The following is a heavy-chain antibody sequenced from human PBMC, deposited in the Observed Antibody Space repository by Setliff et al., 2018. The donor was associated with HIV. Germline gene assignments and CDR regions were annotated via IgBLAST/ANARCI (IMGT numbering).Heavy chain of an antibody. V-gene: IGHV3-66*02. D-gene: IGHD3-10*01. Sequence: GGSLRLSCAASGFTVSSNYMSWARQAPGKGLEWVSVIYGGGTTHYADSVKGRFTISRDNSKNTVYLQMNSLRVEDTAVYYCARELYREWDYWGQGTLVTVSS. CDR2: IYGGGTT. CDR1: GFTVSSNY. J-gene: IGHJ4*02. CDR3: ARELYREWDY.